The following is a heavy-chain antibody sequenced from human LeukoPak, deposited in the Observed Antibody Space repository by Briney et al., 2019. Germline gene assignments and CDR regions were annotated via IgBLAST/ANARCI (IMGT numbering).Heavy chain of an antibody. Sequence: SETLSLTCTVSGVYIIGSYWTWIRQSPGGGLEYIGYIYNTVDVNYTPSLKSRVAISIDMSRSELSMRLKSVTAADTAIYYCARSRNYDSTGYNPTYYFDSWGQGALVTVSS. CDR2: IYNTVDV. CDR1: GVYIIGSY. J-gene: IGHJ4*02. CDR3: ARSRNYDSTGYNPTYYFDS. V-gene: IGHV4-59*01. D-gene: IGHD3-22*01.